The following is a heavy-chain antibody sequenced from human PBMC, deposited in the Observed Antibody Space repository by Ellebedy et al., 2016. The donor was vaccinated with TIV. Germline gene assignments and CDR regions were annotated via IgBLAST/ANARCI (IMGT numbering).Heavy chain of an antibody. Sequence: ESLKISCAVYGDSFSGYYWSWIRQPPGKGLEWIGEVIHTGSTNYNPSLKSRVTTSVDTTKNQFSLKLTSVTAADTAVYYCARGRGGGTGWPTDSWGQGTLVTVSS. CDR3: ARGRGGGTGWPTDS. CDR1: GDSFSGYY. D-gene: IGHD6-19*01. CDR2: VIHTGST. V-gene: IGHV4-34*01. J-gene: IGHJ4*02.